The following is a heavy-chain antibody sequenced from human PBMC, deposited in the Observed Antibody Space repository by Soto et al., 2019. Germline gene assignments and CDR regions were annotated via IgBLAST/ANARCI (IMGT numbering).Heavy chain of an antibody. D-gene: IGHD6-19*01. CDR3: AKTPRQWLVYFDY. V-gene: IGHV3-23*01. CDR1: GFTFSNYA. Sequence: EVQLLESGGGLVQPGGSLRLSCAASGFTFSNYAIAWVRQAPGKGLDWVSGISGSGGTTYYADSVKGRFTISRDHSKDTLHLQMNSLRAEDTAVYYCAKTPRQWLVYFDYWGQGALVTVSS. J-gene: IGHJ4*02. CDR2: ISGSGGTT.